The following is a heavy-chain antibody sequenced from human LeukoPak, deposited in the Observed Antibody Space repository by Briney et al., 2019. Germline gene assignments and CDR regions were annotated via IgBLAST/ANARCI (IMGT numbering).Heavy chain of an antibody. CDR3: ARDVARYGDYPSVAFDI. CDR1: GYTFTSYG. CDR2: ISAYNGNT. V-gene: IGHV1-18*01. J-gene: IGHJ3*02. Sequence: GASVKVSCKASGYTFTSYGISWVRQAPGQGLEWMGWISAYNGNTNYAQKLQGRVTMTTDTSTSTAYMELRSLRSDDTAVYYCARDVARYGDYPSVAFDIWGQGTMVTVSS. D-gene: IGHD4-17*01.